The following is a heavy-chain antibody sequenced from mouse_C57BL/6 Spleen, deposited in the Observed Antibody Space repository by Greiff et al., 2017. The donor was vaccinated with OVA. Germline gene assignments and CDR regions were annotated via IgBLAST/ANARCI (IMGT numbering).Heavy chain of an antibody. CDR2: IWGVGST. D-gene: IGHD1-1*01. J-gene: IGHJ1*03. Sequence: QVQLKESGPGLVAPSQSLSITCTVSGFSLTSYGVDWVRQSPGKGLEWLGVIWGVGSTNYNSAPKSRLSIRKDNSKSQVFLKMNSLQTDDTAMYYCARRVYYGSSHWYVDVWGTGTTVTVSS. CDR3: ARRVYYGSSHWYVDV. CDR1: GFSLTSYG. V-gene: IGHV2-6*01.